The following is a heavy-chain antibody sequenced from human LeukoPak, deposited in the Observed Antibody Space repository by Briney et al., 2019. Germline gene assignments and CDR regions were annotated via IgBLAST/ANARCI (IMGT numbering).Heavy chain of an antibody. CDR1: GFTFSSYW. J-gene: IGHJ6*04. Sequence: TGGSLRLSCAPSGFTFSSYWMSWVRQAPGKGLEWVANIKQDGSERYYVDSVEGRFTISRDNAKNSLYLQMNSLRAEDTAVYYCARKAYGLDVWGKGTTVTVSS. V-gene: IGHV3-7*03. CDR2: IKQDGSER. CDR3: ARKAYGLDV.